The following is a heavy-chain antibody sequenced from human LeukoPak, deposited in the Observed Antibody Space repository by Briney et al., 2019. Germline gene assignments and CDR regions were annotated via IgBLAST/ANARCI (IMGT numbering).Heavy chain of an antibody. CDR1: GYTFTNYA. V-gene: IGHV1-3*01. J-gene: IGHJ4*02. D-gene: IGHD3-9*01. Sequence: ASVKVSCKASGYTFTNYAIHWVRQAPGQRLEWMGWINAGNGNKKYSQKFQGRVTITGDTSATTVYMELSSLSSEDTAVYYCARVTGTYCDYWGQGALVTVSS. CDR2: INAGNGNK. CDR3: ARVTGTYCDY.